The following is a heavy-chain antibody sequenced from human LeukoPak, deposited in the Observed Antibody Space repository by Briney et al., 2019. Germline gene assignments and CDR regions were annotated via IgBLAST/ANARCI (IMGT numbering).Heavy chain of an antibody. CDR1: GYMFNIYG. V-gene: IGHV1-18*01. Sequence: ASVKVSCKASGYMFNIYGIRWVRQAPGRGLEWMGWISAFNGNTNYARNFQDRVTMTTDTSTSTAYMELTSLSSDDTAVYYCARSPPSTGYDRFDTWGQGTLVTVSS. D-gene: IGHD5-12*01. CDR2: ISAFNGNT. J-gene: IGHJ4*02. CDR3: ARSPPSTGYDRFDT.